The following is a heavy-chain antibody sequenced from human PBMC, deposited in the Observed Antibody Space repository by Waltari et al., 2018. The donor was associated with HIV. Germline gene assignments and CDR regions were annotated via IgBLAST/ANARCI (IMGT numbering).Heavy chain of an antibody. CDR3: AKDRGPFIAVAGT. CDR2: SIWKSGSI. CDR1: GFTFDDYA. V-gene: IGHV3-9*01. D-gene: IGHD6-19*01. J-gene: IGHJ5*02. Sequence: EVQLVESGGGLVQPGRSLRLSCAASGFTFDDYAMNGVRQPPGKGLGGVSGSIWKSGSIDDADSVKGRFTISRDNTKNSLYLQMNSVRAEDTALYYCAKDRGPFIAVAGTWGQGTLVTVSS.